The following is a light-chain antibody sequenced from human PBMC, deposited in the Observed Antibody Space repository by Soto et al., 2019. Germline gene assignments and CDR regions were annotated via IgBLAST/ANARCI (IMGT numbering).Light chain of an antibody. J-gene: IGLJ1*01. CDR2: DVS. CDR1: SSDVGGYNY. V-gene: IGLV2-14*01. Sequence: QSALTQPASVSGSPGQSITISCTGTSSDVGGYNYVSWYQQHPGKAPKLMIYDVSNRPSGVSNRFSGSKSGNTASLTISGLQAEVEADYYCSSYTSSSTLRGVFGTGTKLTVL. CDR3: SSYTSSSTLRGV.